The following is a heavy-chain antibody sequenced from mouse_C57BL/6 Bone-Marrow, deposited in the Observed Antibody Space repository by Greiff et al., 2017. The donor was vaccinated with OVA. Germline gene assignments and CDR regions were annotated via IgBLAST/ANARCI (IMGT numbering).Heavy chain of an antibody. D-gene: IGHD1-1*01. V-gene: IGHV1-81*01. CDR1: GYTFTSYG. J-gene: IGHJ4*01. CDR3: ARVITTPYYYAMDY. CDR2: IYPRSGNT. Sequence: VQLQQSGAELARPGASVKLSCKASGYTFTSYGISWVKQRTGQGLEWIGEIYPRSGNTYYNEKFKGKATLTADKSSSTAYMELHSLTSEDSAVYFCARVITTPYYYAMDYWGQGTSVTVSS.